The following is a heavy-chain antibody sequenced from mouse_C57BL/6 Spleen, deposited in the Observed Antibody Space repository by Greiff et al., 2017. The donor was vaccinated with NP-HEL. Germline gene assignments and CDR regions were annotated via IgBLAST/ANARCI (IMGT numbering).Heavy chain of an antibody. CDR3: ARAPRGCFDY. V-gene: IGHV5-4*01. CDR1: GFTFSSYA. D-gene: IGHD3-3*01. CDR2: ISDGGSYT. J-gene: IGHJ2*01. Sequence: EVQLVESGGGLVKPGGSLKLSCAASGFTFSSYAMSWVRQTPEKRLEWVATISDGGSYTYYPDNVKGRFTISRDNAKNNLYLQMSHLKSEDTAMYYCARAPRGCFDYGGQGTTLTVSS.